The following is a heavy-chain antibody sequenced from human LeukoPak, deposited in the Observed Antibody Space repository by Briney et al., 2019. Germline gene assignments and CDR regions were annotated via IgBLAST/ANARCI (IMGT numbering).Heavy chain of an antibody. CDR1: GFTFSSFG. CDR2: INSDGSST. CDR3: ARAAPEYYYDSSGYYTYFDY. Sequence: GGSLRLSCAASGFTFSSFGMHWVRQAPGKGLVWVSRINSDGSSTSYADSVKGRFTISRDNAKNTLYLQMNSLRAEDTAVYYCARAAPEYYYDSSGYYTYFDYWGQGTLVTVSS. J-gene: IGHJ4*02. D-gene: IGHD3-22*01. V-gene: IGHV3-74*01.